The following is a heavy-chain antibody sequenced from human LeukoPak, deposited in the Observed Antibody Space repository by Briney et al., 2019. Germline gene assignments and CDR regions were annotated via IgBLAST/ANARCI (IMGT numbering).Heavy chain of an antibody. CDR2: IYYSGST. D-gene: IGHD3-16*01. V-gene: IGHV4-59*01. Sequence: SETLSVSCTVSGGSMNSYYWSWIRQSPGKGLEWIGYIYYSGSTNYNPSLKSRVTISVDTSKNQFSLKLSSVTAADTAVYYCARDGAGLDYWGQGTLVTVSS. J-gene: IGHJ4*02. CDR1: GGSMNSYY. CDR3: ARDGAGLDY.